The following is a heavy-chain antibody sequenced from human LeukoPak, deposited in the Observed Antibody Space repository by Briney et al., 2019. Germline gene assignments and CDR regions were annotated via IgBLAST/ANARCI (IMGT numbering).Heavy chain of an antibody. V-gene: IGHV3-7*01. Sequence: VGSLRLSCVASGFTFSGYWMTWVRQAPRKGLEWGANITQDGSGKYYVDNVKGPLTISRDKAKNSLYLEMNSLRAEDTAVYYCARDPGYYGSGSYLNWGQGTLVTVSS. J-gene: IGHJ4*02. CDR3: ARDPGYYGSGSYLN. D-gene: IGHD3-10*01. CDR1: GFTFSGYW. CDR2: ITQDGSGK.